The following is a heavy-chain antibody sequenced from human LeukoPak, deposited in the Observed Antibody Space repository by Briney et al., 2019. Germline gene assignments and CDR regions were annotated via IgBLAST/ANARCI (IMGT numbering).Heavy chain of an antibody. CDR1: GFTFSSYG. Sequence: GGSLRLSCAASGFTFSSYGMHWVRQAPGKGLEWVAVISYDGSNKYYADSVKGRFTISRDNSKNTLYLQMNSLRAEDTAVYCCAKDASPTVTTAYWYFDLWGRGTLVTVSS. CDR3: AKDASPTVTTAYWYFDL. CDR2: ISYDGSNK. J-gene: IGHJ2*01. V-gene: IGHV3-30*18. D-gene: IGHD4-17*01.